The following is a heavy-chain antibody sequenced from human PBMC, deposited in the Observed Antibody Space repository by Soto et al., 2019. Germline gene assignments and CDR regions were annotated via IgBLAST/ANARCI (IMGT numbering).Heavy chain of an antibody. J-gene: IGHJ5*02. V-gene: IGHV3-30*04. D-gene: IGHD3-10*01. CDR2: ISYDGENQ. CDR3: VSPHSESSNAFDL. CDR1: GFSFSHYA. Sequence: QRQLVESGGGVVQPGRSLRLSCAASGFSFSHYAMHWVRQPPGKWLEWVALISYDGENQYFTDSVRGRFTISRDNSKTAVYLEMNDLRLDDTATYYCVSPHSESSNAFDLWGQGTLVTVSS.